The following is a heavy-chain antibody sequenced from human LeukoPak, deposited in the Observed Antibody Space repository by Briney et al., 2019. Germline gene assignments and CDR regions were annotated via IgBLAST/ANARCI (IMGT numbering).Heavy chain of an antibody. V-gene: IGHV4-39*07. CDR2: IYYSGST. J-gene: IGHJ4*02. D-gene: IGHD5-24*01. Sequence: SETLSLTCTVSGGSISSSSYYWGWIRQPPGKGLEWIGSIYYSGSTYYNPSLKSRVTISVDTSKNQFSLKLSSVTAADTAVYYCARVGDGYNPIFDYWGQGTLVTVSS. CDR3: ARVGDGYNPIFDY. CDR1: GGSISSSSYY.